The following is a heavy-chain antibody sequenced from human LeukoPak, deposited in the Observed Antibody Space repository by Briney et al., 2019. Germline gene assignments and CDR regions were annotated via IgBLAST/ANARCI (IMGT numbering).Heavy chain of an antibody. J-gene: IGHJ4*02. CDR1: GGSISSGSYY. D-gene: IGHD3/OR15-3a*01. Sequence: PSETLSLTCTVSGGSISSGSYYWSWIRQPAGKGLEWIGRIYTSGSTNYNPSLKSRVTISVDTSKNQFSLKLSSVTAADTAVYYCASDGVDWGAPIDYWGQGTLVTVSS. CDR3: ASDGVDWGAPIDY. CDR2: IYTSGST. V-gene: IGHV4-61*02.